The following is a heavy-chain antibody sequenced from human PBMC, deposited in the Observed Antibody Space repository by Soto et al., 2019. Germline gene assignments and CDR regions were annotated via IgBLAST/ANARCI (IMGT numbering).Heavy chain of an antibody. V-gene: IGHV3-48*01. D-gene: IGHD6-13*01. CDR2: ISSSSGTI. Sequence: PGGSLRLSCAASGFTFSSYSMNWVRQAPGKGLEWVSYISSSSGTIYYADSVKGRFTISRDNAKNSLYLQMNSLRAEDTAVYYCARHPERIAQIGWFDPWGQGTLVTVSS. J-gene: IGHJ5*02. CDR3: ARHPERIAQIGWFDP. CDR1: GFTFSSYS.